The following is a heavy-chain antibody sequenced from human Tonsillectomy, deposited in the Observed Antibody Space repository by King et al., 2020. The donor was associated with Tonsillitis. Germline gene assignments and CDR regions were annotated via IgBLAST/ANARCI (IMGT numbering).Heavy chain of an antibody. J-gene: IGHJ4*02. CDR1: GFTFSGSA. V-gene: IGHV3-73*01. Sequence: VQLVESGGGLVQPGGSLKLSCAASGFTFSGSAMHWVRQASGKGLEWVGRIRSKTKNYATAYAASVEGSFAISRDDSKNTAYLQMNSLKTEDTAVYYCTRSERLAALDYWGQGTLVTVSS. CDR2: IRSKTKNYAT. CDR3: TRSERLAALDY. D-gene: IGHD6-25*01.